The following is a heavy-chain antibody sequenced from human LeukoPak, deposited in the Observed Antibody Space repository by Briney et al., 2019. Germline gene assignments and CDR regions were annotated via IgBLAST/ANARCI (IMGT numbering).Heavy chain of an antibody. V-gene: IGHV4-39*01. Sequence: SETLSLTCTVSGVSISSSNSYWGWIRQPPGKGLEWIGSIYYSGNTYYNASLKSQVSISVDTSKNQFSLKLSSVTAADTAVYYCARRVRIAVAGTKAAFDIWGQGTMVTVSS. J-gene: IGHJ3*02. CDR1: GVSISSSNSY. CDR2: IYYSGNT. CDR3: ARRVRIAVAGTKAAFDI. D-gene: IGHD6-19*01.